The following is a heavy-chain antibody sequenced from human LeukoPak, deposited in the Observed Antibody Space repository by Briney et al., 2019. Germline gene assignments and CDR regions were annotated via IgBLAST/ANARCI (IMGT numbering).Heavy chain of an antibody. CDR3: ARGQGSAWGYYYYMDV. V-gene: IGHV1-8*03. D-gene: IGHD3-10*01. J-gene: IGHJ6*03. CDR1: GYTYTSYD. CDR2: MNPNSGNT. Sequence: ASVKVSCKASGYTYTSYDINWVRQATGQGLEWMGWMNPNSGNTGYAQKFQGRVAITRNTSISTAYMELSSPRSEDTAVYYCARGQGSAWGYYYYMDVWGKGTTVTVSS.